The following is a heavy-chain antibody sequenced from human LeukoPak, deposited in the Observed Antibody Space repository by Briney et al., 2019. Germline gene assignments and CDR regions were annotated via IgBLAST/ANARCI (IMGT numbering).Heavy chain of an antibody. CDR1: TFSFSNYA. J-gene: IGHJ4*02. Sequence: GGSLRLSCAASTFSFSNYAMPWVRQAPGKGLEHISSISSNGGSTYYANSVKGRFSISRDNPKNTLYLLMGSLRAEDMALCYCARSTGYYYFDYWGQGTLVTVSS. D-gene: IGHD6-25*01. V-gene: IGHV3-64*01. CDR3: ARSTGYYYFDY. CDR2: ISSNGGST.